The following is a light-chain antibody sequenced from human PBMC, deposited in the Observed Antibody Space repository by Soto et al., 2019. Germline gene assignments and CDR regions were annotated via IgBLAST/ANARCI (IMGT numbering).Light chain of an antibody. CDR2: EVS. J-gene: IGLJ2*01. V-gene: IGLV2-8*01. CDR1: SSDVGGYDY. CDR3: SSYAGSNILV. Sequence: QSVLTQPPSASGSPGQSVTISCTGTSSDVGGYDYVSWYQQHPGKAPKLMIFEVSKRPSGVPDRFSGSKSDNTASLTVSGLQAEDEADYYCSSYAGSNILVFGGGTKLTVL.